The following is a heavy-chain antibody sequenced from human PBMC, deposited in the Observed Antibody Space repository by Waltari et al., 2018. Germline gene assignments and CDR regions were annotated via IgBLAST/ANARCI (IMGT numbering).Heavy chain of an antibody. CDR3: ARARSVVGATNYYYYGMDV. D-gene: IGHD1-26*01. J-gene: IGHJ6*02. CDR1: GFTFSSYA. Sequence: QVQLVESGGGVVQPGRSLRLSCAASGFTFSSYAMHWVRQAPGKGLEWVAVISYDGRNKYYADAVKGRFTISRDNSKNTLYLQMNSLRAEDTAVYYCARARSVVGATNYYYYGMDVWGQGTTVTVSS. CDR2: ISYDGRNK. V-gene: IGHV3-30*04.